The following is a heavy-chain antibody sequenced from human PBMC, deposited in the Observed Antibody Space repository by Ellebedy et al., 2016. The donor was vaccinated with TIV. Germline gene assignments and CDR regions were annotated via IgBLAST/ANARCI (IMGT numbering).Heavy chain of an antibody. Sequence: GESLKISCAASGFTFSSYWMYWVRQAPGKGLVWVSRINSDGSSTSYADSVKGRFTISRDNAKNTLYLQMNSLRAEDTDVYYCARERAGVATIRWFDPWGQGTLVTVSS. CDR2: INSDGSST. D-gene: IGHD5-12*01. J-gene: IGHJ5*02. V-gene: IGHV3-74*01. CDR1: GFTFSSYW. CDR3: ARERAGVATIRWFDP.